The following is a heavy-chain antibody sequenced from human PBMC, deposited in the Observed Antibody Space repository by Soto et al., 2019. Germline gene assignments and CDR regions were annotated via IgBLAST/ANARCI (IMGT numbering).Heavy chain of an antibody. CDR3: VRGYCTTTPCSGDFQH. CDR1: GYKFTTYF. D-gene: IGHD2-8*01. Sequence: ASEKVSCKASGYKFTTYFIHWVRQAPGQGLEWMGMIHPSGDTGYGQKFRGRVTMTIDTSTTTAYMELRNLTSEDTAIYFSVRGYCTTTPCSGDFQHWGQGTLVTVSS. V-gene: IGHV1-46*01. J-gene: IGHJ1*01. CDR2: IHPSGDT.